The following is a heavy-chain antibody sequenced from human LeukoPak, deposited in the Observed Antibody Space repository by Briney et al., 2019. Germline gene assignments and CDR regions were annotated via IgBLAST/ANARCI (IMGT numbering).Heavy chain of an antibody. CDR1: GGSISSSSYY. CDR2: IYYSGSI. D-gene: IGHD3-3*01. CDR3: ARHSGLRSPFDP. Sequence: SETLSLTCTVSGGSISSSSYYWGWIRQPPGKGLEWIGSIYYSGSIYYNPSLKSRVTISVDTSKNQLSLKLTSATAADTSVYYCARHSGLRSPFDPWGQGTLVTVSS. V-gene: IGHV4-39*01. J-gene: IGHJ5*02.